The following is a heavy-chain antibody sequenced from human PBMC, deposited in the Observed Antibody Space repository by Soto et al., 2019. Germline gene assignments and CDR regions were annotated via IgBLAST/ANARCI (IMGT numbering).Heavy chain of an antibody. D-gene: IGHD3-22*01. CDR1: GGTFIIYA. CDR2: IIPIFGTA. J-gene: IGHJ3*02. V-gene: IGHV1-69*13. CDR3: ARPPRVYYDSSGYWNDAFDI. Sequence: GASVKVSCKASGGTFIIYAISWVRQAPGQGLEWMGGIIPIFGTANYAQKFQGRVTITADESTSTAYMELSSLRSEDTAVYYCARPPRVYYDSSGYWNDAFDIWGQGTMVTVSS.